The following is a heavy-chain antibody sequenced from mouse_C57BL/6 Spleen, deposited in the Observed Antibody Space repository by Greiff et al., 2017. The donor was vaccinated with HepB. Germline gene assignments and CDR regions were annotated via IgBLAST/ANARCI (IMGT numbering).Heavy chain of an antibody. CDR2: INPNNGGT. V-gene: IGHV1-26*01. J-gene: IGHJ4*01. CDR1: GYTFTDYY. Sequence: EVQLQQSGPELVKPGASVKISCKASGYTFTDYYMNWVKQSHGKSLEWIGDINPNNGGTSYNQKFKGKATLTVDKSSSTAYMELRSLTSEDSAVYYCARWITMVTPMDYWGQGTSVTVSS. D-gene: IGHD2-2*01. CDR3: ARWITMVTPMDY.